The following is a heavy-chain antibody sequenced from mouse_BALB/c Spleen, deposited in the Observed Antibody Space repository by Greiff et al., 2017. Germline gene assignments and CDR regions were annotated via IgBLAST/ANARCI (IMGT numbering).Heavy chain of an antibody. V-gene: IGHV7-3*02. CDR3: ARGLRLYYAMDY. CDR2: IRNKANGYTT. D-gene: IGHD1-2*01. CDR1: GFTFTDYY. J-gene: IGHJ4*01. Sequence: EVKLVESGGGLVQPGGSLRLSCATSGFTFTDYYMSWVRQPPGKALEWLGFIRNKANGYTTEYSASVKGRFTISRDNSQSILYLQMNTLRAEDSATYYCARGLRLYYAMDYWGQGTSVTVSS.